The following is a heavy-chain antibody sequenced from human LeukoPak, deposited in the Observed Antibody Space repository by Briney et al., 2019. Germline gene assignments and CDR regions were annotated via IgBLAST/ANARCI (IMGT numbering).Heavy chain of an antibody. CDR1: GFTFSGSA. CDR3: ITPLPYSAQ. CDR2: IGSKANTYAT. D-gene: IGHD2-21*01. Sequence: GGSLRLSCAASGFTFSGSAMRWVRQASGKGLEWVGRIGSKANTYATAYAASVKGRFAISRDDSKNTAYLQMNSLKTEDTAVYYCITPLPYSAQGGQGTLVTVSS. J-gene: IGHJ4*02. V-gene: IGHV3-73*01.